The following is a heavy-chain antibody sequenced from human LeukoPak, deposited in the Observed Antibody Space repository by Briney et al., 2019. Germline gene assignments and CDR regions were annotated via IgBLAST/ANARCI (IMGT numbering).Heavy chain of an antibody. D-gene: IGHD1-26*01. Sequence: ASVKVSCKASGGTFSSYAISWVRQAPGQGLEWMGWISAYNGNTNYAQKLQGRVTMTTDTSTSTAYMELRRLRSDDTAAYYCASGSGSYWDYFDYWGQGTLVTVSS. CDR1: GGTFSSYA. J-gene: IGHJ4*02. CDR2: ISAYNGNT. V-gene: IGHV1-18*01. CDR3: ASGSGSYWDYFDY.